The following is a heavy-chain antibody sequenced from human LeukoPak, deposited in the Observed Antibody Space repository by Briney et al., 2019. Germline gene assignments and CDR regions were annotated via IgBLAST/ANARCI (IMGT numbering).Heavy chain of an antibody. Sequence: GGSLRLSCAASGFTFSSYAMSWVRQAPGKGLEWVSSISGSDGSTYYADSVKGRFTISRDNSKNTLYLQMNSLRAEDTAVYYCARFAVAAAAGFDYWGQGTLVTVSS. CDR3: ARFAVAAAAGFDY. CDR2: ISGSDGST. CDR1: GFTFSSYA. J-gene: IGHJ4*02. V-gene: IGHV3-23*01. D-gene: IGHD6-13*01.